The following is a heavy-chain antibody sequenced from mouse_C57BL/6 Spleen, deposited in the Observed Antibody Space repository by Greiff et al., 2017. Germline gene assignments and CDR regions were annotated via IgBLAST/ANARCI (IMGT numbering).Heavy chain of an antibody. J-gene: IGHJ1*03. CDR3: ARRGNWYFDV. CDR1: GYAFSSYW. CDR2: IYPGDGDT. Sequence: LQQSGASVKISCKASGYAFSSYWMNWVKQRPGKGLEWIGQIYPGDGDTNYNGKFKGKATLTADKSSSTAYMQLSSLTSEDSAVYFCARRGNWYFDVWGTGTTVTVSS. V-gene: IGHV1-80*01.